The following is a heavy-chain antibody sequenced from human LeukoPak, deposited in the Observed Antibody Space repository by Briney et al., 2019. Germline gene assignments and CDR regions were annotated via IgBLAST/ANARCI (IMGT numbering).Heavy chain of an antibody. CDR2: INPNSGGT. V-gene: IGHV1-2*02. CDR3: AREGDRIVGATTGAFDT. J-gene: IGHJ3*02. Sequence: ASVKVSCKASGYTFTGYYMHWVRQAPGQGLEWMGWINPNSGGTNYAQKFQGRVTMTRDTSISTAYMELSRLRSDDTAVYYCAREGDRIVGATTGAFDTWGQGTMVTVSS. CDR1: GYTFTGYY. D-gene: IGHD1-26*01.